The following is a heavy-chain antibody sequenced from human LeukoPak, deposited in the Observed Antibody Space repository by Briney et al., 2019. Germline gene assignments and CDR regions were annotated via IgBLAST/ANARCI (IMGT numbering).Heavy chain of an antibody. CDR1: GGSISSSSYY. Sequence: SETLSLTCTVSGGSISSSSYYWGWIRQPPGKGLEWIGSIYYSGSTYYNPSLKSRVTISVDTSKNQFSLKRSSVTAADTAVYYCARLVKMGLYYYGSGRGLFDYWGQGTLVTVSS. V-gene: IGHV4-39*01. CDR2: IYYSGST. CDR3: ARLVKMGLYYYGSGRGLFDY. J-gene: IGHJ4*02. D-gene: IGHD3-10*01.